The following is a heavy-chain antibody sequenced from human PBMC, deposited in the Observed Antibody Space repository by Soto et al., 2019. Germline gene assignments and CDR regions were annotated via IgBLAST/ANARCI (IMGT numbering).Heavy chain of an antibody. CDR3: ARFNARDVLRFLEWYGMDV. V-gene: IGHV3-53*01. CDR2: IYSGGST. J-gene: IGHJ6*02. D-gene: IGHD3-3*01. CDR1: GFTVSSNY. Sequence: EVQLVESGGGLIQPGGSLRLSCAASGFTVSSNYMSWVRQAPGKGLEWASVIYSGGSTYYADSVKGRFTISRDNSKNTLYLQMNSLRAEDTAVYYFARFNARDVLRFLEWYGMDVWGQGTTVTVSS.